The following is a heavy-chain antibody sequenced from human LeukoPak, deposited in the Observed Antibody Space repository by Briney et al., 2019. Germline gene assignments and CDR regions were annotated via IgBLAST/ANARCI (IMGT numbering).Heavy chain of an antibody. Sequence: ASVKVSCKASGYTFTSYDINWVRQAPGQGLEWMGWMNPNSGNTGYAQKFQGRVTITRDISINTAYMELSSLRSDDTAVYYCARDYSYGYPDYWGQGTLVTVSS. D-gene: IGHD5-18*01. J-gene: IGHJ4*02. CDR2: MNPNSGNT. V-gene: IGHV1-8*01. CDR1: GYTFTSYD. CDR3: ARDYSYGYPDY.